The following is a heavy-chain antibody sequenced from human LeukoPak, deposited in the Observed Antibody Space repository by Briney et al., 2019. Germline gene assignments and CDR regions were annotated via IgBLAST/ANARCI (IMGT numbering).Heavy chain of an antibody. CDR2: IYYSGST. CDR3: ASLYGSGKRWVDP. V-gene: IGHV4-59*01. Sequence: SETLSLTCTVSGGSISSYYWSWIRQPPGKGLEWIGYIYYSGSTNYNPSLKSRVTISVDTSKNQFSLKLSSVTAADTAVYYCASLYGSGKRWVDPWGQGTLVTVSS. D-gene: IGHD3-10*01. CDR1: GGSISSYY. J-gene: IGHJ5*02.